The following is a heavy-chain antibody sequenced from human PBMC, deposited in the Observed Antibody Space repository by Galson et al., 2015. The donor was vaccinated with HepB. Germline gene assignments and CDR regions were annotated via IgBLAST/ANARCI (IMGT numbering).Heavy chain of an antibody. Sequence: SVKVSCKASGGTFSSYAISWVRQAPGQGLEWMGGIIPILGIANYAQKFQGRVTITADKSTSTAYMELSSLRSEDTAVYYCARYRYCSGGSCQRRNWFDPWGQGTLVTVSS. CDR3: ARYRYCSGGSCQRRNWFDP. CDR1: GGTFSSYA. V-gene: IGHV1-69*10. D-gene: IGHD2-15*01. J-gene: IGHJ5*02. CDR2: IIPILGIA.